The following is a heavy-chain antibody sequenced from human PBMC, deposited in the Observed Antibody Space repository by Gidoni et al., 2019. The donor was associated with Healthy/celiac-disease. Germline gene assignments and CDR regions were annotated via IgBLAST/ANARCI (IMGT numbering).Heavy chain of an antibody. J-gene: IGHJ4*02. CDR3: ARDPTYYYGSGSPGPYFDY. V-gene: IGHV3-33*01. CDR2: IWYDGSNK. Sequence: QVQLVESGGGVVQPGRSLRLSCAASGFTFSSYGMHWVRQAPGKGLEWVAVIWYDGSNKYYADSVKGRFTISRDNSKNTLYLQMNSLRAEDTAVYYCARDPTYYYGSGSPGPYFDYWGQGTLVTVSS. D-gene: IGHD3-10*01. CDR1: GFTFSSYG.